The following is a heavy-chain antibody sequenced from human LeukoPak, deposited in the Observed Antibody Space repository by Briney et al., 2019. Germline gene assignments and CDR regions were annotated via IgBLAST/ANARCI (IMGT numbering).Heavy chain of an antibody. CDR1: GGSVSSGSYY. CDR2: IYYSGST. CDR3: ARSKTFAYGMDV. J-gene: IGHJ6*02. Sequence: SETLSLTCTVSGGSVSSGSYYWSWIRQPPGKGLEWIGYIYYSGSTNYNPSLKSRVTISVDTSKNQFSLKLSSVTAADTAVYYCARSKTFAYGMDVWGQGTTVTVSS. V-gene: IGHV4-61*01.